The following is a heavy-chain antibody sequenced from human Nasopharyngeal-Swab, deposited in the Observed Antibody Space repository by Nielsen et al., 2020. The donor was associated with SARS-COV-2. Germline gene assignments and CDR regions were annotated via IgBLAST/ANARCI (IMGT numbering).Heavy chain of an antibody. CDR3: ARDHDGDALDS. D-gene: IGHD4-17*01. CDR2: ISYRGDT. J-gene: IGHJ4*02. CDR1: GASISHYL. Sequence: SETLSLTCTVSGASISHYLWSWIRQPPGKGLEWIGYISYRGDTKYNPSLRGRVTIPVDTSKSQFSLMLNSVTAADTAVYFCARDHDGDALDSWGQGTLVTVSS. V-gene: IGHV4-59*01.